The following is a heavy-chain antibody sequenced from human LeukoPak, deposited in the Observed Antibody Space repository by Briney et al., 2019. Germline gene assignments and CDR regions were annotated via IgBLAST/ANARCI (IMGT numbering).Heavy chain of an antibody. V-gene: IGHV3-15*01. Sequence: GGSLRLSCEASGFTFSDAWMTWVRQAPGKGPEWVGRIRSKGDGGTTDYAAPVKGRVTISRDDSKITLYLQMNNLQTEDTAVYYCTHAHCGGDCDGYNWFDPWGQGTLVTVSS. D-gene: IGHD2-21*02. CDR2: IRSKGDGGTT. CDR1: GFTFSDAW. J-gene: IGHJ5*02. CDR3: THAHCGGDCDGYNWFDP.